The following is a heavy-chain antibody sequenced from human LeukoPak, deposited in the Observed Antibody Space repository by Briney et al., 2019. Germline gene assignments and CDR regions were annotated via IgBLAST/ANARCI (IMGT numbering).Heavy chain of an antibody. J-gene: IGHJ4*02. CDR3: AKDGRTGYPFDS. CDR1: GFSFSDSG. CDR2: IRYDGSTK. Sequence: GGSLRLSCAASGFSFSDSGMHWVRQPPGKGLEWVTFIRYDGSTKYYTDSVKGRFTISRDTSKNTLYLQMNSLRAEDTAVYYCAKDGRTGYPFDSWGQGTLVTVSS. V-gene: IGHV3-30*02. D-gene: IGHD5-12*01.